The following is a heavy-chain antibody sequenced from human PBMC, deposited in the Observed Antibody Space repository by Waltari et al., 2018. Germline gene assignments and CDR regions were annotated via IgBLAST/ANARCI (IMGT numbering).Heavy chain of an antibody. CDR2: INHSGST. V-gene: IGHV4-34*01. CDR3: LAWGSYRGGGY. D-gene: IGHD3-16*01. CDR1: GGSFSGYS. Sequence: QVQLPQWGAGLLKPSETLSLTCAVSGGSFSGYSWRGIRQPPGKGLEWIGEINHSGSTNYNPSLKSRVTISVDTSKNQFSLKLSSVTAADTAVYYCLAWGSYRGGGYWGQGTLVTVSS. J-gene: IGHJ4*02.